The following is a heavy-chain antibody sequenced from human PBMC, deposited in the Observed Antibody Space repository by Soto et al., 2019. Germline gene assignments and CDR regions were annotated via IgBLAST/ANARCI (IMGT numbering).Heavy chain of an antibody. CDR3: ARDLAENKLWVEVRRADY. CDR2: ISAYNGNT. D-gene: IGHD3-16*01. CDR1: GYTFTSYG. Sequence: QVQLVQSGAEVKKPGASVKVSCKASGYTFTSYGISWVRQAPGQGLEWMGWISAYNGNTNYAQKLQGRITMTTDTPTSTADMELRSLRSDDTAVYYCARDLAENKLWVEVRRADYWGRGTLVTVAA. J-gene: IGHJ4*02. V-gene: IGHV1-18*01.